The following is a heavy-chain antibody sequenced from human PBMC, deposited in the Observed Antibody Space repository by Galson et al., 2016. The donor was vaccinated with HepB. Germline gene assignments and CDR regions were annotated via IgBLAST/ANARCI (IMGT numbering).Heavy chain of an antibody. CDR3: AEEGRSGDYN. CDR1: GYSFTGLY. V-gene: IGHV1-2*02. CDR2: VNPHSGAT. D-gene: IGHD6-25*01. J-gene: IGHJ4*02. Sequence: SVKVSCKASGYSFTGLYMHWIRQAPGQGFEWVGWVNPHSGATKYAQKFQGRVTMTRDTSISTAYVELSGLKSDDTAMYYCAEEGRSGDYNWGPGTRLTVSS.